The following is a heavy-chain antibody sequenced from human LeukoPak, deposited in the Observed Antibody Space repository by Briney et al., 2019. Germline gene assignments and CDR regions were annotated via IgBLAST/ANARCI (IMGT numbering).Heavy chain of an antibody. CDR2: INPNSGGA. CDR3: AREITGTTDGDY. Sequence: ASVKVSCKASGYSFIGYYIHWVRQAPGQGLEWMGWINPNSGGANYAQRFQGRVTMTRDTSISTAYMELSRLRSDDTAVYYCAREITGTTDGDYWGQGTLVTVSS. D-gene: IGHD1-7*01. J-gene: IGHJ4*02. V-gene: IGHV1-2*02. CDR1: GYSFIGYY.